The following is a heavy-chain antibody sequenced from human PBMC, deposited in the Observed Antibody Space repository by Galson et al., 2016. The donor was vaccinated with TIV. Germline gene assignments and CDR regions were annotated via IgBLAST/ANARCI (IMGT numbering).Heavy chain of an antibody. D-gene: IGHD3-3*01. CDR2: INHRGST. J-gene: IGHJ3*01. V-gene: IGHV4-34*01. Sequence: LSLTCEVYGGSFNRYYWTWIRQPPGKGLEWIGRINHRGSTKYNPSLNSRVTISVDTSKNQFSLKMTSMTAADTAVYYCASPFPGGDDFWSAYYDAFDVWGQGTMVTVSS. CDR1: GGSFNRYY. CDR3: ASPFPGGDDFWSAYYDAFDV.